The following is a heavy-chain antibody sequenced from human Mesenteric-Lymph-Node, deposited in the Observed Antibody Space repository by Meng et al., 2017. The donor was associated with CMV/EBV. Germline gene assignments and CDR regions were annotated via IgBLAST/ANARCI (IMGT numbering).Heavy chain of an antibody. D-gene: IGHD6-13*01. Sequence: GYTFTSYGISWVRQAPGQGLEWMGWISAYNGNTNYAQKLQGRVTMTTDTSTSTAYMELRSLRSDDTAVYYCARAAKSYSSSWAHFDYWGQGTLVTVSS. J-gene: IGHJ4*02. V-gene: IGHV1-18*04. CDR2: ISAYNGNT. CDR1: GYTFTSYG. CDR3: ARAAKSYSSSWAHFDY.